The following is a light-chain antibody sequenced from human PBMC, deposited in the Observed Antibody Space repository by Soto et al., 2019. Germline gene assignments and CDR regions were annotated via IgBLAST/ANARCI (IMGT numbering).Light chain of an antibody. CDR1: QRIGTH. V-gene: IGKV1-39*01. CDR3: QQSYSNPRT. J-gene: IGKJ1*01. Sequence: DIQMTQSPSSLSASVGDRVTITCRTSQRIGTHLNWYHEKPGKAPKLLIYAASSLQSGVPSRFSGSGSGTDFTLTISSLQPEDFATYYCQQSYSNPRTFGQGTKVDIK. CDR2: AAS.